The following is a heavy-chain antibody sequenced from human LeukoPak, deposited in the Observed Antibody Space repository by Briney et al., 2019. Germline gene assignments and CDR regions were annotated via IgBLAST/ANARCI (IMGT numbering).Heavy chain of an antibody. D-gene: IGHD4-17*01. J-gene: IGHJ4*02. V-gene: IGHV3-33*01. CDR3: ARDLAGDYASLDY. CDR2: IWYDGSNK. CDR1: EFTSSSYG. Sequence: GSLRLSCAASEFTSSSYGMHWVRQAPGKGLEWVAVIWYDGSNKYYADSVKGRFTISRDNSKNTLYLQMNILRAEDTAVYYCARDLAGDYASLDYWGQGTLVSVSS.